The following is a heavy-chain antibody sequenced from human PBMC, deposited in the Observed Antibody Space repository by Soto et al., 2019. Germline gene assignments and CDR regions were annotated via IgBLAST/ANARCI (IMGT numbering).Heavy chain of an antibody. D-gene: IGHD5-18*01. CDR1: GGSISSSSYY. V-gene: IGHV4-39*01. CDR2: IYYSGST. CDR3: ARGDTAMAPYYFDY. Sequence: PSETLSLTCTVSGGSISSSSYYWGWIRQPPGKGLEWIGSIYYSGSTYYNPSLKSRVTISVDTSKNQFSLKLSSVTAADTAVYYCARGDTAMAPYYFDYWGQGTLVTVSS. J-gene: IGHJ4*02.